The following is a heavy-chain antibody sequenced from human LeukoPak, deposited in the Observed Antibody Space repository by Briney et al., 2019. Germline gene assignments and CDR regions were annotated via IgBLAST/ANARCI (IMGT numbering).Heavy chain of an antibody. CDR1: GYTFTGQS. V-gene: IGHV1-2*02. CDR3: ARSGFSTGFYLDF. J-gene: IGHJ4*02. CDR2: IDPPSGVP. D-gene: IGHD6-19*01. Sequence: GASVKVSCKASGYTFTGQSIHWLRQAPGEGLEWMGWIDPPSGVPHYAQKFQDTVTLTRDTSTGTAYMELHRLQSDDTAVYYCARSGFSTGFYLDFWGQGTLIPVSS.